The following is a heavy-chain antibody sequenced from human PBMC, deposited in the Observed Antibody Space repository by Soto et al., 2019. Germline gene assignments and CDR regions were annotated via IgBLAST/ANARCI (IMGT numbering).Heavy chain of an antibody. D-gene: IGHD2-15*01. CDR1: GFTFGDYD. J-gene: IGHJ4*02. CDR2: ISRSASAV. CDR3: ARGAVRYCSGGSCPGGY. V-gene: IGHV3-11*01. Sequence: GGSLRLSCAASGFTFGDYDMSWIRQAPGKGLEWVSYISRSASAVYYADSVKGRFTVSRDNAKNSLYLQMNSLRAEDTAVYYCARGAVRYCSGGSCPGGYWGQGTLVTVSS.